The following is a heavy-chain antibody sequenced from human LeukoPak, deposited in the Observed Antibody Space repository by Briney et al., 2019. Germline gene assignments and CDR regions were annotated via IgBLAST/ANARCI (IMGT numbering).Heavy chain of an antibody. J-gene: IGHJ3*02. V-gene: IGHV3-33*01. Sequence: GGSLRLSCLVSGFTFKNYGMHWVRQTPGKGLEWVALIWFDGSNTNYADSVKGRFTISRDNSKNTLYLQMNSLRADDTAIYYCGRDPNGDYIGAFDMRGQGTVVTVSS. D-gene: IGHD4-17*01. CDR1: GFTFKNYG. CDR3: GRDPNGDYIGAFDM. CDR2: IWFDGSNT.